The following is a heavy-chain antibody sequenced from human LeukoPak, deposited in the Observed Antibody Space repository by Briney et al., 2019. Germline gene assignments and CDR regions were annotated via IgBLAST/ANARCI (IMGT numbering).Heavy chain of an antibody. D-gene: IGHD5-18*01. Sequence: GGSLRLFCGDSGFTFSTYAMNWVRQARRKGLEGVSGICGRGGTKKYADSVKGRFTISRDNAKNSLYLQMNSLRAEDTAVYYCARAQRGYSYGYGPSYFDYWGQGTLVTVSS. J-gene: IGHJ4*02. CDR2: ICGRGGTK. V-gene: IGHV3-48*04. CDR1: GFTFSTYA. CDR3: ARAQRGYSYGYGPSYFDY.